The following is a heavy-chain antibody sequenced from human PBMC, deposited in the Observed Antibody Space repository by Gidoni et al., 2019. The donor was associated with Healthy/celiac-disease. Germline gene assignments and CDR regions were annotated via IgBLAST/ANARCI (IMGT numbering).Heavy chain of an antibody. Sequence: QVQLVQSGAAVKKPGASVKVSCKASGYTFTGYYMHWVRQAPGQGLEWMGWINPNSGGTNYAQKLQGWVTMTRDTSISTAYMELSRLRSDDTAVYYCARARGLTYYYGMDVWGQGTTVTVSS. D-gene: IGHD3-9*01. CDR2: INPNSGGT. CDR1: GYTFTGYY. V-gene: IGHV1-2*04. CDR3: ARARGLTYYYGMDV. J-gene: IGHJ6*02.